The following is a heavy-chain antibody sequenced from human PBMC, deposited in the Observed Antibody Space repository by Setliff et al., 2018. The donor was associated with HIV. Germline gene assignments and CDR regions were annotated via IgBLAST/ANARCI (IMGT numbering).Heavy chain of an antibody. CDR1: GGTFNSYA. Sequence: SVKVSCKSSGGTFNSYAIIWVRQAPGQGLEWMGGIIPAFGTTNYAQKFQGRVTITADESTSTAYMELSSLRSEDTAVYYCARGPRYNWNSYYYMDVWGKGTTVTVSS. CDR2: IIPAFGTT. CDR3: ARGPRYNWNSYYYMDV. V-gene: IGHV1-69*13. J-gene: IGHJ6*03. D-gene: IGHD1-20*01.